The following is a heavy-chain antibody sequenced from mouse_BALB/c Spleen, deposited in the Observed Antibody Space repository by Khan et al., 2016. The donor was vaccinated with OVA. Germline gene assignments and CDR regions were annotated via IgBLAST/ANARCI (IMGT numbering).Heavy chain of an antibody. CDR3: ARGGGGNRFAY. CDR1: GYTFTDFT. CDR2: ISTYYGDV. Sequence: QVQLKQSGAELVRPGVSVKISCKGSGYTFTDFTMHWVKQSHAKSLEWIGVISTYYGDVTYNQKFKGKATMTVDKSSSTAYMELARLTSEDSAIFKWARGGGGNRFAYWGQGTLVTVSA. J-gene: IGHJ3*01. V-gene: IGHV1S137*01.